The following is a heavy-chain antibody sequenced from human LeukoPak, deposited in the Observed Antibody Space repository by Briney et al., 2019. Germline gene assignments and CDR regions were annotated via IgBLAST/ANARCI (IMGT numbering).Heavy chain of an antibody. CDR2: IYYSGST. D-gene: IGHD3-22*01. Sequence: PSETLSLTCTVSGGSVSSGNYYWSWIRQPPGKGLEWIGYIYYSGSTNYNPSLKSRVTISVDTSKNQCSLKLSSVTAADTTVYYCARDPSGYFNYWGQGTLATVS. CDR1: GGSVSSGNYY. CDR3: ARDPSGYFNY. J-gene: IGHJ4*02. V-gene: IGHV4-61*01.